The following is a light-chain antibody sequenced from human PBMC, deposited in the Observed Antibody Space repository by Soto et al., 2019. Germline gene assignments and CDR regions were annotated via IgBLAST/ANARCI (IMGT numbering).Light chain of an antibody. CDR3: QQYGNSWYT. CDR2: DTS. V-gene: IGKV3-20*01. CDR1: QSVSSNY. J-gene: IGKJ2*01. Sequence: ENVLTQSPGTLSLSPGEGATLSCRASQSVSSNYLAWYQQKPGQAPRLLIYDTSSRATGIPDRFSGSGSGTDFTLTISRLEPEDFAVYYCQQYGNSWYTFGQGTKLEIK.